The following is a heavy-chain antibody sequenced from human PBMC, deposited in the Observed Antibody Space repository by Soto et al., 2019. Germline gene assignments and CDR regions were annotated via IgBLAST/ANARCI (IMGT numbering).Heavy chain of an antibody. CDR1: GGSISSYY. CDR2: IYYSGST. V-gene: IGHV4-59*01. Sequence: SETLSLTCTVSGGSISSYYWSWIRQPPGKGLEWIGYIYYSGSTNYNPSLKSRVTVSVDTSKNKFSLKLSSVTAADTAVYYCARVVGATRFDPWGQGTLVTVSS. J-gene: IGHJ5*02. CDR3: ARVVGATRFDP. D-gene: IGHD1-26*01.